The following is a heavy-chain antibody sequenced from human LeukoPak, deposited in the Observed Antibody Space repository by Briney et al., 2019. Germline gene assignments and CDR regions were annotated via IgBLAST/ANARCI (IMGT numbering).Heavy chain of an antibody. V-gene: IGHV4-38-2*02. CDR1: GGSFSGYY. CDR2: IYHSGST. D-gene: IGHD3-3*01. J-gene: IGHJ4*02. CDR3: ARDGVPYYDFWSGYYTGMSY. Sequence: SETLSLTCAVYGGSFSGYYWGWIRQPPGKGLEWIGSIYHSGSTYYNPSLKSRVTISVDTSKNQFSLKLSSVTAADTAVYYCARDGVPYYDFWSGYYTGMSYWGQGTLVTVSS.